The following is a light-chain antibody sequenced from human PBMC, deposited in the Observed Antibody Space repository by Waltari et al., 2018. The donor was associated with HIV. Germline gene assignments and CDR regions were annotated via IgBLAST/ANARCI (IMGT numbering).Light chain of an antibody. Sequence: SYSLTQPPSVAVVPGQTARITCGGHNIGTKNMHWYQQRPGQAPVLVLSDDNDRPTDIPARFSGSNSANTATLSISRVEAGDYAAYYCQVWDYNSDRWGCGGGTKLTVL. CDR2: DDN. CDR3: QVWDYNSDRWG. CDR1: NIGTKN. J-gene: IGLJ3*02. V-gene: IGLV3-21*02.